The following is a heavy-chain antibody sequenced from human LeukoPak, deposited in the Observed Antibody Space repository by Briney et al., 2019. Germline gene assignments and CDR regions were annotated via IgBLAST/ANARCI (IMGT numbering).Heavy chain of an antibody. J-gene: IGHJ4*02. D-gene: IGHD5-18*01. V-gene: IGHV1-2*02. Sequence: RASVKVSCKASGYTFTGYYMHWVRQAPGQGLEWMGWINPNSGGTNYAQKFQGRVTMTRDTSISTAYMELSRLRSDDTAVYYCARGGGIQLWLRTNGYFDYWGQGTLVTVSS. CDR1: GYTFTGYY. CDR3: ARGGGIQLWLRTNGYFDY. CDR2: INPNSGGT.